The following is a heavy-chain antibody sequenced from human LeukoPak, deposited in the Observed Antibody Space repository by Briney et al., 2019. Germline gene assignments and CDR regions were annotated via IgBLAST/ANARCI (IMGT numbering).Heavy chain of an antibody. CDR1: GYTFTSYD. CDR2: MNPNSGNT. D-gene: IGHD6-13*01. CDR3: AKVSNSWYNYFDF. J-gene: IGHJ4*02. Sequence: GASVKVSCKASGYTFTSYDINWVRQASGQGLEWMGWMNPNSGNTAYAQKFQGRLAMTRNTATSTAYMELSGLRSEDTAVYYCAKVSNSWYNYFDFWGQGALVTVSS. V-gene: IGHV1-8*01.